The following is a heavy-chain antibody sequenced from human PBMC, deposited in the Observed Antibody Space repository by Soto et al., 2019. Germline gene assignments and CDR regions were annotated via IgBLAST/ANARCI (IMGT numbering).Heavy chain of an antibody. J-gene: IGHJ4*02. CDR1: GFTFDSFA. D-gene: IGHD3-16*01. CDR2: ISASGGST. Sequence: GGSLRLSCAASGFTFDSFAMTWVRQAPGKGLEWVSAISASGGSTFYADSVKGRFTISRDSSKNTLYLQMNSLRAEDTAVYYCARGAVMPDSWGQGTLVT. V-gene: IGHV3-23*01. CDR3: ARGAVMPDS.